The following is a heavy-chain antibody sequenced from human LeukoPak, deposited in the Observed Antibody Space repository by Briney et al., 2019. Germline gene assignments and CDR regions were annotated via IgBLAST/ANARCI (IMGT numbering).Heavy chain of an antibody. CDR3: AKKGWQWTDAEYIQH. V-gene: IGHV3-30*18. CDR1: GFTFSSDG. D-gene: IGHD6-19*01. J-gene: IGHJ1*01. CDR2: ISYDGSNK. Sequence: GRSLRLSCAASGFTFSSDGMRWVRQAPGKGLEWVAVISYDGSNKYYADSVKGRFTISRDNSKNTLYLQMNSLRAEDTAVYYCAKKGWQWTDAEYIQHWGQGTLVTVSS.